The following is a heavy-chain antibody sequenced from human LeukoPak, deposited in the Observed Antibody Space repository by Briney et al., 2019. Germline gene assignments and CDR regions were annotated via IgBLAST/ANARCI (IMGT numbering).Heavy chain of an antibody. J-gene: IGHJ4*02. V-gene: IGHV1-69*06. Sequence: SVKVSCKASGGTFSSYAISWVRQAPGQGLEWMGGIIPIFGTANYAQKFQGRVTITADKFTSTAYMELSSLRSEDTAVYYCARGGITMVRGVIITPGGYVYWGQGTLVTVSS. CDR3: ARGGITMVRGVIITPGGYVY. D-gene: IGHD3-10*01. CDR1: GGTFSSYA. CDR2: IIPIFGTA.